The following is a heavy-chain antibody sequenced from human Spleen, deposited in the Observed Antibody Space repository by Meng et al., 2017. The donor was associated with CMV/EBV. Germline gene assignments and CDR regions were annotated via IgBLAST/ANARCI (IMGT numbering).Heavy chain of an antibody. CDR3: ARDLAHVGIAVAGTDYYYGMDV. CDR1: GYTFTGYY. Sequence: ASVKVSCKASGYTFTGYYIHWVRQAPGQGLEWMGWINPNTGSTKYAQKFQGRVTMTRDTSISTVYMELSRLRSDDTAVYYCARDLAHVGIAVAGTDYYYGMDVWGQGTTVTVSS. V-gene: IGHV1-2*02. CDR2: INPNTGST. J-gene: IGHJ6*02. D-gene: IGHD6-19*01.